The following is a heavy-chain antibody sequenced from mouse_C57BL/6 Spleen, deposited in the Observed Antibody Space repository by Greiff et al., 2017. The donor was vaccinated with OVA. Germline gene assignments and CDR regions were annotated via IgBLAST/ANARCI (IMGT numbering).Heavy chain of an antibody. V-gene: IGHV1-55*01. CDR1: GYTFTSYW. D-gene: IGHD2-4*01. Sequence: VQLQQPGAELVKPGASVKMSCKASGYTFTSYWITWVKQRPGQGLEWIGDIYPGSGSTNYNEKFKSKATLTVDTSSSAAYMQLSSLTSEDSAVYYCAREGGDYDGYWYFDVWGTGTTVTVSS. CDR2: IYPGSGST. CDR3: AREGGDYDGYWYFDV. J-gene: IGHJ1*03.